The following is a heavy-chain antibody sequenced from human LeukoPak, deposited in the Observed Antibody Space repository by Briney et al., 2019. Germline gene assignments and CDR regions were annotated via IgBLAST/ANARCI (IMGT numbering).Heavy chain of an antibody. CDR1: GGSISSYY. V-gene: IGHV4-59*01. D-gene: IGHD3-3*01. J-gene: IGHJ6*02. CDR2: LYYGGST. Sequence: PSETLSLTCTVSGGSISSYYWSWIRQPPGKGLEWIGYLYYGGSTIYNPSLKSRVTISVDTSKNQFSLKLTSVTAADTAVYYCARGTIFGVVMDVWGQGTTVTVPS. CDR3: ARGTIFGVVMDV.